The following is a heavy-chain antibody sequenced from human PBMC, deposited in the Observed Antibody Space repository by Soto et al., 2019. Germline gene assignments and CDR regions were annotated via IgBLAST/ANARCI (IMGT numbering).Heavy chain of an antibody. CDR2: IWYDGSNK. CDR1: GFTFSTYG. CDR3: ARARIAARPYAFDI. Sequence: LRLSCAASGFTFSTYGMHWVRQAPGKGLEWVAVIWYDGSNKYYIDSVKGRFTISRDNAKNTLYLQMNSLRAEDTAVYYCARARIAARPYAFDIWGQGTMVTVSS. D-gene: IGHD6-6*01. V-gene: IGHV3-33*01. J-gene: IGHJ3*02.